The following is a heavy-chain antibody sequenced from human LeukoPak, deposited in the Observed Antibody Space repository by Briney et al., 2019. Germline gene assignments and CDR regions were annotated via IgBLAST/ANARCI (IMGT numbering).Heavy chain of an antibody. D-gene: IGHD5-18*01. J-gene: IGHJ3*02. CDR3: ARHTPAGIQEVKSQAFDI. Sequence: GGSLRLSCAASGFTFSSYWMSRVRQAPGKGLEWVANIKQDGSEKYYVDSVKGRFTISRDNAKNSLYLQMNSLRAEDTAVYYCARHTPAGIQEVKSQAFDIWGQGTMVTVSS. V-gene: IGHV3-7*01. CDR1: GFTFSSYW. CDR2: IKQDGSEK.